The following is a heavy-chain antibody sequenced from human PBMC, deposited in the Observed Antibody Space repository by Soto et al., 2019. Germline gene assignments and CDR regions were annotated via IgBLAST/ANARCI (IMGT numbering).Heavy chain of an antibody. CDR3: ARGFDYYDRSGYPRI. D-gene: IGHD3-22*01. V-gene: IGHV4-59*01. J-gene: IGHJ4*02. CDR1: GGSISSYY. CDR2: IYYSGST. Sequence: SETLSLTCTVSGGSISSYYWSWIRQPPGKGLEWIGYIYYSGSTNYSPSLKSRVTISVDTSKNQFSLKLSSVTAADTAVYYCARGFDYYDRSGYPRIWGQGTLVTVS.